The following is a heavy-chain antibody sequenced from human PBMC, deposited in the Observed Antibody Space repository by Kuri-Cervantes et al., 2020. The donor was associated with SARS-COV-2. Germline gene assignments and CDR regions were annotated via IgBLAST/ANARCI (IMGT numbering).Heavy chain of an antibody. CDR1: GFTFSSYA. CDR3: AKGFVPAEPRGDY. J-gene: IGHJ4*02. V-gene: IGHV3-23*01. D-gene: IGHD2-2*01. CDR2: ISGSGGST. Sequence: GESLKISCAASGFTFSSYAMSWVRQAPGKGLEWVSAISGSGGSTYYADSVKGRFTISRDNSKNTLYLQMNSLRAEDTAVYYCAKGFVPAEPRGDYWGQGTLVTVSS.